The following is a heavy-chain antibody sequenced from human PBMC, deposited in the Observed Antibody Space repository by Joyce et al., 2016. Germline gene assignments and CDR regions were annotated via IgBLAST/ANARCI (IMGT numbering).Heavy chain of an antibody. CDR1: GFTFGDYA. V-gene: IGHV3-49*03. J-gene: IGHJ5*02. D-gene: IGHD3-3*01. CDR3: TRDRYYDFWSGYYNNNWFDP. Sequence: EVQLVESGGGLVQPGRSLRLSCTASGFTFGDYAMSWFRQAPGKGLEWLGFIRSKPYGGTTEYAASVQGRFTISRDDSKGIAYLQMNSLKTEDTAVYYCTRDRYYDFWSGYYNNNWFDPWGQGTLVTVSS. CDR2: IRSKPYGGTT.